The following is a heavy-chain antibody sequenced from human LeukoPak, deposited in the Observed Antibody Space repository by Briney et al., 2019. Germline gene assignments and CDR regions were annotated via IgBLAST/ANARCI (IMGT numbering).Heavy chain of an antibody. V-gene: IGHV4-34*01. D-gene: IGHD7-27*01. CDR3: ARDNWGFRWYFDL. CDR2: INHSGST. CDR1: GGAFSGYY. J-gene: IGHJ2*01. Sequence: SETLSLTCAVYGGAFSGYYWSWIRQPPGKGLEWLGEINHSGSTNYNPSLKSRVTILVDTSKNQFSLKLSSVTAAHTAVYYCARDNWGFRWYFDLWGRGTLVTVSS.